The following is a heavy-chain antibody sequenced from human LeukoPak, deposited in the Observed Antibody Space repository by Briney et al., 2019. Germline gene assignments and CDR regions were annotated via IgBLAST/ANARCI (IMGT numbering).Heavy chain of an antibody. CDR1: GGSFSGYY. CDR2: INHSGST. V-gene: IGHV4-34*01. J-gene: IGHJ5*02. Sequence: KPSETLSLTCAVYGGSFSGYYWSWIRQRRGKGREGIGKINHSGSTNYNPSLKSRVTISVDTSKNQFSLKLSSVTAADTAVYYCASRPNNWFDPWGQGTLVTVSS. CDR3: ASRPNNWFDP.